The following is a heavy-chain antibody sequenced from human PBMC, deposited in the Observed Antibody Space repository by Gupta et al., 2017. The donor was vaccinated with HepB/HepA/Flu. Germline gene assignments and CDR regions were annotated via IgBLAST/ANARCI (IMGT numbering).Heavy chain of an antibody. J-gene: IGHJ4*02. V-gene: IGHV3-23*01. CDR2: ITISGHTT. CDR3: ANEIRPNDY. Sequence: EVQLLESGGGLVQPGGSLRLSCAASGFTFSSHAMSWVRQAPGQGLEWVSSITISGHTTYYADSVKGRFTIYRDNSKNTVFLQMNSLRVEDTAVYFCANEIRPNDYWGQGTLVTVSS. CDR1: GFTFSSHA.